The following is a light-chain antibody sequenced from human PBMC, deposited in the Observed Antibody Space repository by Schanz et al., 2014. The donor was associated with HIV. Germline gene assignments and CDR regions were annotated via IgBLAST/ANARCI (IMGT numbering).Light chain of an antibody. J-gene: IGLJ2*01. Sequence: QSALTQPRSVSGSPGQSVTISCTGTSSDIGGYNYVSWYQQHPGKAPKLMIYDVGNRPSGVSNRFSGSKSGNTASLTISGLQAEDEADYYCSSYTSTSTHVVFGGGTKLTVL. CDR2: DVG. V-gene: IGLV2-14*01. CDR1: SSDIGGYNY. CDR3: SSYTSTSTHVV.